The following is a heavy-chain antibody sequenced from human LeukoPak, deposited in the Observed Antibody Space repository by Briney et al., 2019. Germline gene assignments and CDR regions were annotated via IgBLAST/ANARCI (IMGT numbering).Heavy chain of an antibody. J-gene: IGHJ4*02. V-gene: IGHV4-31*03. Sequence: PSQTLSLTCTVSGGSISTGGYYWTWIRLHPGKALEWFGYIYYSGSTSYNPSLRSRVTISVDTSENQFSLRLSSVTAADTAVYYCGRGRSPYSTTWYVDLWGQGTLVIASS. CDR2: IYYSGST. CDR1: GGSISTGGYY. CDR3: GRGRSPYSTTWYVDL. D-gene: IGHD6-13*01.